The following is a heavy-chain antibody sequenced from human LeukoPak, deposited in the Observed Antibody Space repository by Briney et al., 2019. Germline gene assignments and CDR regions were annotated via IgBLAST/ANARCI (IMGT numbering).Heavy chain of an antibody. CDR1: GGSFSGYY. V-gene: IGHV4-34*01. CDR2: INHSGST. Sequence: SEILSLTCAVYGGSFSGYYWSWIRQPPGKGLEWIGEINHSGSTNYNPSLKSRVTISVDTSKNQFSLKLSSVTAADTAVYYCARGRSSIAARFDYWGQGTLVTVSS. CDR3: ARGRSSIAARFDY. J-gene: IGHJ4*02. D-gene: IGHD6-6*01.